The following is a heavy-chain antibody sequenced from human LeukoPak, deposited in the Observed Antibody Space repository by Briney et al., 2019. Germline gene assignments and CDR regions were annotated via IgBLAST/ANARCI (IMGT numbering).Heavy chain of an antibody. J-gene: IGHJ3*02. CDR2: IYSSGST. CDR3: ARVVRGSTGAFDI. D-gene: IGHD5-12*01. V-gene: IGHV4-61*02. CDR1: GGSISSGDYY. Sequence: SQTLSLTCTVSGGSISSGDYYWSWIRQPAGKGLEWIGRIYSSGSTNYNPSLKSRVTMSVDTSKNQFSLKLSSVTAADTAVYYCARVVRGSTGAFDIWGQGTMVSVSS.